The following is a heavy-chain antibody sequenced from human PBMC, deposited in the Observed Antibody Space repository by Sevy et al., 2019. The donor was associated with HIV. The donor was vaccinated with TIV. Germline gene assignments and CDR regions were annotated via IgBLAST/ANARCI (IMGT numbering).Heavy chain of an antibody. J-gene: IGHJ4*02. D-gene: IGHD3-16*01. CDR3: ARDWGNGFDY. CDR2: INRSGDDT. CDR1: GFTFDDFA. V-gene: IGHV3-20*04. Sequence: GGSLRLSCAASGFTFDDFAMTWVRQAPGKGLEWVSGINRSGDDTGYADSVKGRFTISRDNAENSLYLQMNSLRDEDTALYYCARDWGNGFDYWGQGTLVTVSS.